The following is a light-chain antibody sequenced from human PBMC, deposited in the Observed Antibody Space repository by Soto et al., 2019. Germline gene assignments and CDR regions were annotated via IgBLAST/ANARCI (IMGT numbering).Light chain of an antibody. J-gene: IGLJ2*01. CDR2: EVS. Sequence: QSVLTQPPSASGSPGQSVTISCTGTSSDVGGYNYVSWYQQHPGKAPKLMIYEVSKRPSGVPDRFSGSKSGNTASQTVSGLQAEDEADYYCSSYAGSNNPVVFGGGTKLTVL. V-gene: IGLV2-8*01. CDR3: SSYAGSNNPVV. CDR1: SSDVGGYNY.